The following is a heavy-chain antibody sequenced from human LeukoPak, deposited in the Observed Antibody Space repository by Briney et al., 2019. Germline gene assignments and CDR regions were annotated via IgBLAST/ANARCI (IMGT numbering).Heavy chain of an antibody. J-gene: IGHJ4*02. Sequence: PSETLSLTCTVSGGSIRSYYWSWIRQPPGKGLEWIGYIYYSGSTNYNPSLMSRVTISLDRSKNQFSLNLSSVTAADTAVYYCARRRGDFWSDYYAFDYWGQGTLVTISS. CDR1: GGSIRSYY. CDR3: ARRRGDFWSDYYAFDY. D-gene: IGHD3-3*01. CDR2: IYYSGST. V-gene: IGHV4-59*08.